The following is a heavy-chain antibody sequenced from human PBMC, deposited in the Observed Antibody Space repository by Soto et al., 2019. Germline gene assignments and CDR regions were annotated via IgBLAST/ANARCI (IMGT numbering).Heavy chain of an antibody. D-gene: IGHD4-4*01. CDR1: GYTLTELS. CDR3: ATTATVTTNYYYYYYMDV. J-gene: IGHJ6*03. CDR2: FDPEDGET. Sequence: ASVKVSCKVSGYTLTELSMHWVRQAPGKGLEWMGGFDPEDGETIYAQKFQGRVTMTEDTSTDTAYMELSSLRSEDTAVYYCATTATVTTNYYYYYYMDVWGKGTTVTVSS. V-gene: IGHV1-24*01.